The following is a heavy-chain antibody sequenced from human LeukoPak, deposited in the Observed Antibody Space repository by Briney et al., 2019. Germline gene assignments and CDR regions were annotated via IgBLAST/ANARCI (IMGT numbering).Heavy chain of an antibody. J-gene: IGHJ4*02. Sequence: GGSLRLSCAASGFTVSSNYMSWVRQAPGKGLEWVSVIYSGGSTYYADSVKGRFTISRDNSKNTLYLQMNSLRAEDTAVYYCARDHIVATIDYWGQGTLVTVSS. D-gene: IGHD5-12*01. CDR2: IYSGGST. V-gene: IGHV3-66*01. CDR3: ARDHIVATIDY. CDR1: GFTVSSNY.